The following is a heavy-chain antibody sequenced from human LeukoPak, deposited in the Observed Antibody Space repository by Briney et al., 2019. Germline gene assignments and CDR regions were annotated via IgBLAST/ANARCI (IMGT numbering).Heavy chain of an antibody. CDR2: IQYGDSEK. D-gene: IGHD5-12*01. V-gene: IGHV3-33*05. J-gene: IGHJ3*02. CDR1: GFTFSTSG. CDR3: ARSAGGWLRFFRSQPPNAFDI. Sequence: QAGGSLRLSCAASGFTFSTSGMHWVRQAPGKGLEWVAFIQYGDSEKYYADSVKGRCTISRDNSKNTVYLQMNSLRAEDTAVYYCARSAGGWLRFFRSQPPNAFDIWGQGTMVTVSS.